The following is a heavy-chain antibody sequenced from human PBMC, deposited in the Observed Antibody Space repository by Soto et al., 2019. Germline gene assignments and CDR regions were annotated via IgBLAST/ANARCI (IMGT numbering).Heavy chain of an antibody. D-gene: IGHD3-9*01. CDR1: GFTFSSYA. CDR3: ARDVGDILTGYLDY. V-gene: IGHV3-48*01. J-gene: IGHJ4*02. Sequence: GGSLRLSCAASGFTFSSYAMHWVRQAPGKGLEWVSYISSSSSTIYYADSVKGRFTISRDNAKNSLYLQMNSLRAEDTAVYYCARDVGDILTGYLDYWGQGTLVTVSS. CDR2: ISSSSSTI.